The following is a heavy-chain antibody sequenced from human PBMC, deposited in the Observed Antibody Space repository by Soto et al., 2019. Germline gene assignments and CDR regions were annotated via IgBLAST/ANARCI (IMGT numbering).Heavy chain of an antibody. CDR1: GFMFSNNG. J-gene: IGHJ4*02. CDR2: ISYDGSET. Sequence: GGSLRLSCAGSGFMFSNNGMHWVRRAPGKGLEWVAFISYDGSETFYADSVKGRFTISRDNSKSTLFLHMSSLKNEDTAVYYCAKDIVRYTYGACDYWGQGALVTVSS. CDR3: AKDIVRYTYGACDY. V-gene: IGHV3-30*18. D-gene: IGHD5-18*01.